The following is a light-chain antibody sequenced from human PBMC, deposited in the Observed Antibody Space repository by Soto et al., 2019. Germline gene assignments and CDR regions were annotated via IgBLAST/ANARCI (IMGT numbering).Light chain of an antibody. V-gene: IGKV3D-20*01. CDR3: QQYGGSAIT. J-gene: IGKJ5*01. Sequence: PGARATLSCGASRSVGNSIAWYQQKPGLAPRLLIYDASSRATDIPGRFSGSGSGTDFTLTITRLEPEDFAVYYCQQYGGSAITFGQGTRLDIK. CDR1: RSVGNS. CDR2: DAS.